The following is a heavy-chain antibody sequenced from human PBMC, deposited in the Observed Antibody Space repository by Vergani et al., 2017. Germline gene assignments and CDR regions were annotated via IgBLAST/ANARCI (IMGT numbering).Heavy chain of an antibody. CDR3: AKHFRGWGIDY. V-gene: IGHV3-30*02. D-gene: IGHD3-16*01. CDR1: GFTLSNYD. J-gene: IGHJ4*02. CDR2: IQFDGSNQ. Sequence: QVQLVESGGGVVQRGGSLRLSCATSGFTLSNYDMQWIRQGPGKGLEFVAFIQFDGSNQYYADSVKGRFTLSRDFSKNKLYLQMNSVRTDDTATYYCAKHFRGWGIDYWGQGTQVIVSS.